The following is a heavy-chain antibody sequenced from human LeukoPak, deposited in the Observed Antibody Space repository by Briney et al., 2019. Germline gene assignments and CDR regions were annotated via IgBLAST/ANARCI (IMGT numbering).Heavy chain of an antibody. V-gene: IGHV1-18*01. D-gene: IGHD2-2*02. CDR1: GYTFTSYG. CDR2: ISAYNGNT. J-gene: IGHJ6*02. Sequence: ASVKVSCKASGYTFTSYGISWVRQAPGQGLEWMGWISAYNGNTNYAQKLQGRVTMTTDTSTSTVYMELSSLRSEDTAVYYCASNSQDIVVVPAAIDYYYYYGMDVWGQGTTVTVSS. CDR3: ASNSQDIVVVPAAIDYYYYYGMDV.